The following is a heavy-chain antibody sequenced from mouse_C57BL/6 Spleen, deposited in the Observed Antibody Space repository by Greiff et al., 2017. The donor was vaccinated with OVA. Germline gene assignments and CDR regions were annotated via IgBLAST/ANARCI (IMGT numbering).Heavy chain of an antibody. CDR2: IDPSDSGT. Sequence: VQLQQSGAELVRPGSSVKLSCKASGYTFTSYWMHWVKQRPIQGLEWIGIIDPSDSGTHYNPKFKDKATLTVDTSSSPASLQLSILTSEDSAVYYCASSYYYGSCSFAYWGQGTSVTVSS. J-gene: IGHJ4*01. CDR1: GYTFTSYW. CDR3: ASSYYYGSCSFAY. V-gene: IGHV1-52*01. D-gene: IGHD1-1*01.